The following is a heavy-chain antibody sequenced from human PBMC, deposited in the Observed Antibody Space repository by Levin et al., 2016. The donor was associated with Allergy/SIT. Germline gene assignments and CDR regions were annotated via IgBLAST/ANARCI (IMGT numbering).Heavy chain of an antibody. V-gene: IGHV1-46*01. CDR3: ARVPSAVAGRAPEDY. Sequence: ASVKVSCKASGYTFTSYYMHWVRQAPGQGLEWMGIINPSGGSTSYAQKFQGRVTMTRDTSTSTVYMELSSLRSEDTAVYYCARVPSAVAGRAPEDYWGQGTLVTVSS. D-gene: IGHD6-19*01. CDR1: GYTFTSYY. J-gene: IGHJ4*02. CDR2: INPSGGST.